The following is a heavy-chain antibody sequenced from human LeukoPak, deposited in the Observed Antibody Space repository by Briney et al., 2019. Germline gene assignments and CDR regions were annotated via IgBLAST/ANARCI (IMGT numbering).Heavy chain of an antibody. CDR1: GYSFTSYG. J-gene: IGHJ5*02. CDR2: ISAYNGNT. Sequence: ASVKVSCQASGYSFTSYGISWVRQAPGQGLEWMGWISAYNGNTNYAQKLQGRVTMTTDTSTSTAYMELRSLRSDDTAVYYCARAPGRTVPAAIKTVWFDPWGQGTLVIVSS. D-gene: IGHD2-2*01. CDR3: ARAPGRTVPAAIKTVWFDP. V-gene: IGHV1-18*01.